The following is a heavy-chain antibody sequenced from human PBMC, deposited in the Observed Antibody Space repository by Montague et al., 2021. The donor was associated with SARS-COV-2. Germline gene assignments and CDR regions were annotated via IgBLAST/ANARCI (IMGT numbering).Heavy chain of an antibody. CDR1: GGSFSDNY. V-gene: IGHV4-34*01. J-gene: IGHJ4*02. Sequence: SETLSLTCAVYGGSFSDNYWSWIRKPPGKGLEWIGEINHRGTSNYNPSLKSRVSISVDTSKNQFSLYLSSVTAADTAVYYCARGRQHFNMIVVVMTGGEYYFDYWGQGTLVTVSS. D-gene: IGHD3-22*01. CDR2: INHRGTS. CDR3: ARGRQHFNMIVVVMTGGEYYFDY.